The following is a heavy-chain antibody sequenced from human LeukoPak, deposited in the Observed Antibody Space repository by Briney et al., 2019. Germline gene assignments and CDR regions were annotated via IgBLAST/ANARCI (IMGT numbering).Heavy chain of an antibody. Sequence: ETLSLTCAVYGGSFRGYYWSWVRQAPGKGLEWVANIKQDGGGKYYLDSVKGRFTVSRDNAKNSLYLQMNSLRAEDTAVYYCARLGARQILEYWGQGTLVTVSS. D-gene: IGHD4-17*01. V-gene: IGHV3-7*01. CDR2: IKQDGGGK. J-gene: IGHJ4*02. CDR1: GGSFRGYY. CDR3: ARLGARQILEY.